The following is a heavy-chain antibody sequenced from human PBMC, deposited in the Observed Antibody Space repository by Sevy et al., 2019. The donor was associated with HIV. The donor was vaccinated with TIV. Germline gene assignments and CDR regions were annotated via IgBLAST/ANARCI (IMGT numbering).Heavy chain of an antibody. D-gene: IGHD2-2*01. Sequence: GGSLRISCAASGFTFSSYGMHWVRQAPGKGLEWVAVIWYDGSNKYYADSVKGRFTISRDNSKNTLYLQMNSLRAEDTAVYYSARDRVAMRGGYYYYYIDVWGKGTTVTVSS. V-gene: IGHV3-33*01. CDR1: GFTFSSYG. CDR2: IWYDGSNK. CDR3: ARDRVAMRGGYYYYYIDV. J-gene: IGHJ6*03.